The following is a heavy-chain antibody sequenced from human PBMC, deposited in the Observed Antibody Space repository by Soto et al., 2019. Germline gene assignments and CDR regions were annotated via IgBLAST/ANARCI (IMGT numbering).Heavy chain of an antibody. D-gene: IGHD6-19*01. CDR2: ISWDGGII. Sequence: EVQLVESGGGLVQPGRSLRLSCAASGFSFDDYAMYWVRQAPGKGLEWISGISWDGGIIGYADSVKGRFTISRDKAKNSLYLQMNRLRGEDTALYYCAKESAGYSSGWHAMDVWGQGTTVTVSS. CDR3: AKESAGYSSGWHAMDV. J-gene: IGHJ6*02. V-gene: IGHV3-9*01. CDR1: GFSFDDYA.